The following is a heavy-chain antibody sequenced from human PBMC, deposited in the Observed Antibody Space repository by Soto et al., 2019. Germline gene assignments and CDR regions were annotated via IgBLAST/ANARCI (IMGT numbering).Heavy chain of an antibody. Sequence: WETLSLTCTASGGSISSYYWSWIRQPPGKGLEWIGYIYYSGSTNYNPSLKRRVTISVDTSKNQVSLKLSSGTAADTAEYYCWSIVGSTLHWGQGTLVNVSS. CDR1: GGSISSYY. J-gene: IGHJ4*02. D-gene: IGHD1-26*01. V-gene: IGHV4-59*01. CDR3: WSIVGSTLH. CDR2: IYYSGST.